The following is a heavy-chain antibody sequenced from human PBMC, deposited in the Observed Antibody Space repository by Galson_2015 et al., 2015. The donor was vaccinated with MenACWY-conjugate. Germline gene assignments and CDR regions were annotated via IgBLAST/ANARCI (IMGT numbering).Heavy chain of an antibody. CDR2: MSGSGGSR. V-gene: IGHV3-23*01. CDR1: GFIFSSYA. J-gene: IGHJ2*01. CDR3: AKTYCSGTNCREPNWYFDL. Sequence: SLRLSCAASGFIFSSYAMSWVRQAPGKGLEWVSAMSGSGGSRNYADSVKGRFTISRDNSKNTLYLQMNSLRAEDTAVYYCAKTYCSGTNCREPNWYFDLWGRGTLVTVSS. D-gene: IGHD2-2*01.